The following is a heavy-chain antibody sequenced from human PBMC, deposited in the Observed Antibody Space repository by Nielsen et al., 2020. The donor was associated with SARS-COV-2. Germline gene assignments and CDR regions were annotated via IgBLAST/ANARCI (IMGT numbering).Heavy chain of an antibody. CDR1: GFTFGDYA. Sequence: GESLKISCTASGFTFGDYAVMWVRQAPGKGLEWVGFIRTKAHGGTTEYAASVKGRFTISRDDSKSIAYLQMNSLKTEDTAVYYCTRVYYYGSGSLGYWGQGTLVTVSS. V-gene: IGHV3-49*04. J-gene: IGHJ4*02. CDR2: IRTKAHGGTT. CDR3: TRVYYYGSGSLGY. D-gene: IGHD3-10*01.